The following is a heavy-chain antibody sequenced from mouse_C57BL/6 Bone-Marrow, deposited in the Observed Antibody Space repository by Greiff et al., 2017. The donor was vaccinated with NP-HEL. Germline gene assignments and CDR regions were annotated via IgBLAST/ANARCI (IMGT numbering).Heavy chain of an antibody. CDR3: ARWDYYGSSPWYFDV. CDR2: IDPSDSYT. CDR1: GYTFTSYW. D-gene: IGHD1-1*01. Sequence: QVQLQQPGAELVRPGTSVKLSCKASGYTFTSYWMHWVKQRPGQGLEWIGVIDPSDSYTNYNQKFKGKATLTVDTSSSTAYMQLSSLTSEDSAVYYCARWDYYGSSPWYFDVWGTGTTVTVSS. J-gene: IGHJ1*03. V-gene: IGHV1-59*01.